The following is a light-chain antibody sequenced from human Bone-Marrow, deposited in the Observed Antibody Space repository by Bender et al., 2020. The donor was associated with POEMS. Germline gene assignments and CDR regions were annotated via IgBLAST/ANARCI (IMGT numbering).Light chain of an antibody. V-gene: IGLV3-25*02. CDR1: ALAKEF. J-gene: IGLJ3*02. CDR2: KDS. CDR3: QSADDTTTARV. Sequence: SYELTQPPSVSVSPGQTARITCSGDALAKEFAYWYQQRSGQAPILVIYKDSERPSGIPERFSGSNSGTTVTLTISGVKAEDEADYYCQSADDTTTARVFGGGTKLTVL.